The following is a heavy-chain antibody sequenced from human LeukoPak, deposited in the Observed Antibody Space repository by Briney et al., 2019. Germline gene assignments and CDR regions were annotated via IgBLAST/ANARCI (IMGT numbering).Heavy chain of an antibody. CDR1: GGSISSYY. V-gene: IGHV4-59*01. CDR2: IYYTGST. J-gene: IGHJ3*02. CDR3: ARGISTGPIYAFEI. Sequence: SETLSLTCTVSGGSISSYYWSWIRQSPVKGLEWIGHIYYTGSTDYNPSLKSRVTISVDTSKNQFSLKLSSVTAADTAVYYCARGISTGPIYAFEIWGQGTMVTVSS. D-gene: IGHD3-9*01.